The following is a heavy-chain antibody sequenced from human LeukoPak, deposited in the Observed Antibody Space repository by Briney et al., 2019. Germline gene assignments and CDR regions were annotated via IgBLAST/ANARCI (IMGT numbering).Heavy chain of an antibody. J-gene: IGHJ4*02. Sequence: SETLSLTRTVSGGSISSSSYYWGWIRQPPGKGLEWIGSINYSGSTYYNPSLKSRVTISVDTSKNQFSLKLSSVTAADTAVYYCARWGGDFDYWGQGTLVTVSS. CDR1: GGSISSSSYY. D-gene: IGHD3-10*01. CDR2: INYSGST. CDR3: ARWGGDFDY. V-gene: IGHV4-39*07.